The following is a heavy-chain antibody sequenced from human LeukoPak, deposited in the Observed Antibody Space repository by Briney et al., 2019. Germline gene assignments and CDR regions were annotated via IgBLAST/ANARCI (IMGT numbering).Heavy chain of an antibody. CDR1: GYTFTSYG. Sequence: ASVKVSCKASGYTFTSYGISWVRQAPGQGLEWMGWISAYNGNTNYAQKLQGRVTMTTDTSTSTAYMGLRSLRSDDTAVYYCARAPYDFWSGYYHYWGQGTLVTVSS. CDR2: ISAYNGNT. J-gene: IGHJ4*02. CDR3: ARAPYDFWSGYYHY. V-gene: IGHV1-18*01. D-gene: IGHD3-3*01.